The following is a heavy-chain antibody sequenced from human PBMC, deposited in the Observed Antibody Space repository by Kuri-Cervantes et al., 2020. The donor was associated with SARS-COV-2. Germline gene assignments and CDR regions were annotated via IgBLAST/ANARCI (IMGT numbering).Heavy chain of an antibody. Sequence: ETLSLTCAVYGGSFSGYYWSWIRRPPGKGLEWVSAISGSGGSTYYADSVKGRFTISRDNSKNTLYLQMNSLGAEDTAVYYCAKVDIAAVTMAYWGQGSLVTVSS. CDR1: GGSFSGYY. J-gene: IGHJ4*02. D-gene: IGHD6-13*01. CDR2: ISGSGGST. CDR3: AKVDIAAVTMAY. V-gene: IGHV3-23*01.